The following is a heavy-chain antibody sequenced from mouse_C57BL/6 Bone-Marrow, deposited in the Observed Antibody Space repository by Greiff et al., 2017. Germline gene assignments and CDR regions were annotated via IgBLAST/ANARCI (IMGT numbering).Heavy chain of an antibody. CDR1: GYTFTSYG. CDR3: ARFNYPNGEYFDY. J-gene: IGHJ2*01. CDR2: IYPRSGNT. D-gene: IGHD4-1*01. Sequence: VQLVESGAELARPGASVKLSCKASGYTFTSYGISWVKQRTGQGLEWIGEIYPRSGNTYYNEKFKGKATLTADKSSSTAYMELRSLTSEDSAVYFCARFNYPNGEYFDYWGQGTTLTVSS. V-gene: IGHV1-81*01.